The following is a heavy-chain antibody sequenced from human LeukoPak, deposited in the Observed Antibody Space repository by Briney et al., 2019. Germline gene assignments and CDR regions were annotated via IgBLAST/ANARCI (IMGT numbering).Heavy chain of an antibody. CDR1: GRSISSYY. CDR2: IYISGST. V-gene: IGHV4-4*07. CDR3: ARGGYCGGDCYFYY. J-gene: IGHJ4*02. D-gene: IGHD2-21*02. Sequence: PSETLSLTCTVSGRSISSYYWSWIRQPAGRGLEWIGRIYISGSTNYNPSLKSQVTMSVDTSKNQFPLKLSSVTAADTAVYYCARGGYCGGDCYFYYWGQGALVTVSS.